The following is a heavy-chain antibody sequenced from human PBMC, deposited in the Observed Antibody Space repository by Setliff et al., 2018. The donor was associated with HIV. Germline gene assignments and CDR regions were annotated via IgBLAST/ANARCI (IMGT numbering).Heavy chain of an antibody. CDR1: GFTFSSSW. Sequence: ETLSLTCAASGFTFSSSWMHWVRQAPGKGLVWVSRINTDGSSATYADSVKGRFTNSRDNAKNTLYLQMDSLRAEDTAVYYCARGGANPSWFDSWGQGTLVTVSS. V-gene: IGHV3-74*03. D-gene: IGHD3-16*01. CDR3: ARGGANPSWFDS. CDR2: INTDGSSA. J-gene: IGHJ5*01.